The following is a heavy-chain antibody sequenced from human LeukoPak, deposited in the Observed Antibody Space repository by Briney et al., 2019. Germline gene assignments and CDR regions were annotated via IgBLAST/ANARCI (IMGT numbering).Heavy chain of an antibody. CDR1: GFTFSSYA. D-gene: IGHD2-21*02. CDR3: AKYCGGDCFRNFDY. J-gene: IGHJ4*02. CDR2: ISGSGGST. Sequence: GGSLRPSCAASGFTFSSYAMSWVRQAPGKGLEWVSAISGSGGSTYYADSVKGRFTISRDNSKNTLFLQMNNLRAEDTAVYYCAKYCGGDCFRNFDYWGQGTLVTVSS. V-gene: IGHV3-23*01.